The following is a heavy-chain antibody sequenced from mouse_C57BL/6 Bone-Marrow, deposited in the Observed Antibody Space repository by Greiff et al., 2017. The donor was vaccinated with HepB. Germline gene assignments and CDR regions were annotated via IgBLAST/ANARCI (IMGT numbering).Heavy chain of an antibody. CDR2: ISYDGSN. CDR1: GYSITSGYY. CDR3: AREPPFLY. V-gene: IGHV3-6*01. J-gene: IGHJ3*01. Sequence: EVQLQESGPGLVKPSQSLSLTCSVTGYSITSGYYWNWIRQFPGNKLEWMGYISYDGSNNYNPSLKNRISITRDTSKNQFFLKLNSVTTEDTATYYCAREPPFLYWGQGTLVTVSA.